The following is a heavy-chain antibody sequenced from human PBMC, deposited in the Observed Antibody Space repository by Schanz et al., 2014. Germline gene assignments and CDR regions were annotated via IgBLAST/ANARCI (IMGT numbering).Heavy chain of an antibody. CDR1: GFIFSSYG. CDR3: ARDGNYYGSRNYYKTPYYVDY. D-gene: IGHD3-10*01. V-gene: IGHV3-33*01. J-gene: IGHJ4*02. CDR2: IWYDGSNK. Sequence: VQLVESGGGVVQPGRSLRLSCAASGFIFSSYGLHWVRQAPGKGLEWVAFIWYDGSNKYYADSVKGRFTISRDNSKNTLYLQMNSLRAEDTAIYYCARDGNYYGSRNYYKTPYYVDYWGQGTLVTVSS.